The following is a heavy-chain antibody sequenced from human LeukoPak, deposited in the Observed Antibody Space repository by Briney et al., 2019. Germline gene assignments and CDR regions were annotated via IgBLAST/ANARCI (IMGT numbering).Heavy chain of an antibody. V-gene: IGHV4-39*01. CDR1: GGSISSSSYY. CDR2: IYYSGST. J-gene: IGHJ4*02. D-gene: IGHD3-9*01. Sequence: SETLSPTCTVSGGSISSSSYYWGWIRQPPGKGLEWIGSIYYSGSTYYNPSLKSRVTISVDTSKNQFSLKLSSVTAADTAVYYCARHVHFDWLFYLDYWGQGTLVTVSS. CDR3: ARHVHFDWLFYLDY.